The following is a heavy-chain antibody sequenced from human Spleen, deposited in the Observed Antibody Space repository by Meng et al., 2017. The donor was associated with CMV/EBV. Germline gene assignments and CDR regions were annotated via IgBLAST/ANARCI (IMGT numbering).Heavy chain of an antibody. CDR3: AKDYSSSTDYYYYYGMDV. D-gene: IGHD6-13*01. CDR2: IWYDGSNK. Sequence: GESLKISCAAAGFKFDDYGMHWVRQAPGKGLEWVAFIWYDGSNKYYADSVKGRFTISRDNSKNTLYLQMNSLRAEDTAVYYCAKDYSSSTDYYYYYGMDVWGQGTTVTVSS. V-gene: IGHV3-30*02. J-gene: IGHJ6*02. CDR1: GFKFDDYG.